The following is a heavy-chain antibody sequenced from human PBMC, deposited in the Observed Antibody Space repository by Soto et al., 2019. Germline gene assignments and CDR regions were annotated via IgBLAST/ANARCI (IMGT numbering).Heavy chain of an antibody. D-gene: IGHD3-22*01. CDR1: GFTFSSYS. CDR3: ARGGSSGYRFFDY. J-gene: IGHJ4*02. CDR2: ISWSSSTI. V-gene: IGHV3-48*02. Sequence: GGSLRLSCAASGFTFSSYSMIWVHQAPGKGLEWVSYISWSSSTIYYADSVKGRLTISRDNAKNSLYLQMNSLRDEDTAMYYCARGGSSGYRFFDYWGQGTLVTVSS.